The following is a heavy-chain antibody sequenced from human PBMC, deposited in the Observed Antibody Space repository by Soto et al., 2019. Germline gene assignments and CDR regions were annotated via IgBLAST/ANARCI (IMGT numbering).Heavy chain of an antibody. V-gene: IGHV4-31*03. J-gene: IGHJ3*02. CDR1: GGSISSGGYY. D-gene: IGHD5-12*01. CDR3: ARAMMSGYDSAHAFDI. CDR2: IYYSGST. Sequence: QVQLQESGPGLVKPSQTLSLTCTVSGGSISSGGYYWSWIRQHPGKGLEWIGYIYYSGSTYYNPSLKSRVTISVDTSNNQFSLKLSSVTAADTAVYYCARAMMSGYDSAHAFDIWGQGTMVTVSS.